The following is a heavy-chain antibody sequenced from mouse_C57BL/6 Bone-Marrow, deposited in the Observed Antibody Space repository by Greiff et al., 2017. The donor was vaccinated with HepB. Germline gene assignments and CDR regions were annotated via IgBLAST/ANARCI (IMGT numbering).Heavy chain of an antibody. CDR2: IYPRSGNT. Sequence: VQVVESGAELARPGASVKLSCKASGYTFTSYGISWVKQRTGQGLEWIGEIYPRSGNTYYNEKFKGKATLTADKSSSTAYMELRSLTSEDSAVYFCARFYYYGSSLDYWGQGTTLTVSS. J-gene: IGHJ2*01. CDR1: GYTFTSYG. D-gene: IGHD1-1*01. V-gene: IGHV1-81*01. CDR3: ARFYYYGSSLDY.